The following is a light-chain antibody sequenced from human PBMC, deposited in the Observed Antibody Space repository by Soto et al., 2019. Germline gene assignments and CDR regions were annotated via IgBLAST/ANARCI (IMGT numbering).Light chain of an antibody. Sequence: EIVLTQSPGTLSLSPGERATLSCRASQSVSSNYLAWYQQKHGQAPKHLIYGASSRATGIPDRFSGSGAGTDFTLTISRLEPEDFAVYYCQQYGSSPWTFGQGTKVDIK. CDR2: GAS. J-gene: IGKJ1*01. CDR1: QSVSSNY. CDR3: QQYGSSPWT. V-gene: IGKV3-20*01.